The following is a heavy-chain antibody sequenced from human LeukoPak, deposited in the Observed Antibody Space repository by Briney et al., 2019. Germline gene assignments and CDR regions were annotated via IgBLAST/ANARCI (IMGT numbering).Heavy chain of an antibody. D-gene: IGHD3-22*01. CDR2: ISSSSSYI. CDR3: ARDRATMISDAFDI. V-gene: IGHV3-21*01. CDR1: GFTFSSYS. Sequence: GGPLRLSCAASGFTFSSYSMNWVRQAPGKGLEWVSSISSSSSYIYYADSVKGRFTISRDNAKNSLYLQMNSLRAEDTAVYYCARDRATMISDAFDIWGQGTMVTVSS. J-gene: IGHJ3*02.